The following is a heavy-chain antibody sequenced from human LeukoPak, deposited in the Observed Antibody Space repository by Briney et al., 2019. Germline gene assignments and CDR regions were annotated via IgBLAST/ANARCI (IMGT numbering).Heavy chain of an antibody. D-gene: IGHD6-13*01. CDR2: IYPGDSRV. CDR3: ACRDLTSTWSLP. V-gene: IGHV5-51*01. CDR1: GYSFINYW. J-gene: IGHJ1*01. Sequence: GESLKISCQGFGYSFINYWIGWVRQVPGKGMEWMGVIYPGDSRVRYNPSFQGQVTLSVDNSINTAYLYWVSLRASDTAMYYCACRDLTSTWSLPWGQAPWSPSPQ.